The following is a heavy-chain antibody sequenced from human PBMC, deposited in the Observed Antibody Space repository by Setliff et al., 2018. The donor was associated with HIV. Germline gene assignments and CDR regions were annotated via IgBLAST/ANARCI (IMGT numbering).Heavy chain of an antibody. CDR2: IFHSENT. CDR1: GGSISSSNW. Sequence: PSETLSLTCAVSGGSISSSNWWSWVRQPPGKGLEWIGEIFHSENTNYNPSPKSRVTISVDKSKNQFSLKVTSVTAADTAVYYCASGDNFWSGSYYWGQGTLVTVSS. CDR3: ASGDNFWSGSYY. D-gene: IGHD3-3*01. J-gene: IGHJ4*02. V-gene: IGHV4-4*02.